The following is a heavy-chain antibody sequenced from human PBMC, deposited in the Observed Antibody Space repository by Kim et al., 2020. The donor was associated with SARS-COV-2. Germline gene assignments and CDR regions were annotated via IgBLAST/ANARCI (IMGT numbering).Heavy chain of an antibody. CDR3: AKDGDGYNPDY. D-gene: IGHD5-12*01. CDR2: ISYDGSNK. J-gene: IGHJ4*02. Sequence: GGSLRLSCAASGFTFSSYGMHWVRQAPGKGLEWVAVISYDGSNKYYADSVKGRFTISRDNSKNTLYLQMNSLRAEDTAVYYCAKDGDGYNPDYWGQGTLVTVSS. V-gene: IGHV3-30*18. CDR1: GFTFSSYG.